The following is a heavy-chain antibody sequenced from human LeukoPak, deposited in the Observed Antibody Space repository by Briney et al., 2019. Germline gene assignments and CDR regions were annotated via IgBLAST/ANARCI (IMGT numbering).Heavy chain of an antibody. CDR2: IYPVDSTT. J-gene: IGHJ4*02. D-gene: IGHD6-13*01. CDR3: AITQYITSFDY. CDR1: GYSFTSYW. V-gene: IGHV5-51*01. Sequence: GESLKISCKCSGYSFTSYWIAWVRQMPGKGLEWMAIIYPVDSTTRYSPSFQGQVTISVDKSISTAYLQWSALKASDTAIYYCAITQYITSFDYWGQGSLVTVSS.